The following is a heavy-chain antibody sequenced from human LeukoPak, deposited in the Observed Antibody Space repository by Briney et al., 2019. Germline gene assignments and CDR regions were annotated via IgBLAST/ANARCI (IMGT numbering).Heavy chain of an antibody. D-gene: IGHD2-15*01. CDR1: GFTFSTYS. V-gene: IGHV3-48*01. CDR3: ARAYCSGGSCPYWYFDL. J-gene: IGHJ2*01. CDR2: ISAGSSTI. Sequence: GGSLRLSCAASGFTFSTYSMNWVRQAPGKGLEWVSYISAGSSTIYYADSVRGRFTISRDNAKNSLYLQMNSLRAEDTAVYYCARAYCSGGSCPYWYFDLWGRGTLVTVSS.